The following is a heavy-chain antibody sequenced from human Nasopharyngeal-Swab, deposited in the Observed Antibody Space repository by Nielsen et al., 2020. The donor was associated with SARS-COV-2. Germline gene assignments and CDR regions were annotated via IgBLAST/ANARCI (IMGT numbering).Heavy chain of an antibody. CDR1: GGTFSGYA. J-gene: IGHJ3*02. D-gene: IGHD5-18*01. V-gene: IGHV1-69*13. CDR3: ARGGYSYGYSQWNDAFDI. CDR2: IIPIFGTA. Sequence: SLKVSCKASGGTFSGYAISWVRRAPGQGLEWMGGIIPIFGTANYAQKFQGRVTITADESTSTAYMELSSLRSEDTAVYYCARGGYSYGYSQWNDAFDIWGQGTMVTVSS.